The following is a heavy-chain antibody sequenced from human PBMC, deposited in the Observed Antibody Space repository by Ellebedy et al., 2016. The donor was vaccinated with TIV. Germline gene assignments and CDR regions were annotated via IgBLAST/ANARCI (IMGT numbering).Heavy chain of an antibody. CDR1: GGSFSDYY. J-gene: IGHJ6*02. V-gene: IGHV4-34*01. CDR2: INHRGSI. Sequence: GSLRLXXDVYGGSFSDYYWSWIRQPPGKGLEWIGEINHRGSINYNPSLKSRVTISVDTSKNQFSLKLSSVTAADTAVYYCASILRYYYYGMDVWGQGTTVTVSS. CDR3: ASILRYYYYGMDV. D-gene: IGHD1-26*01.